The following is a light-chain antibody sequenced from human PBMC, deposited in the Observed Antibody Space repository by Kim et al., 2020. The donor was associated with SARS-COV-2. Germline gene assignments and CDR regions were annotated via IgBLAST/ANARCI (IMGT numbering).Light chain of an antibody. CDR1: NLQFKY. V-gene: IGLV3-1*01. J-gene: IGLJ2*01. CDR3: QLWDNSLGV. CDR2: RDN. Sequence: SYELTQPPSVSVSPGETATISCTGDNLQFKYVCWYQRTAGHSPVLVLYRDNKRPSGIPERFSGANSGNTATLTISGTQAMDEADYYCQLWDNSLGVFGAGTQLTVL.